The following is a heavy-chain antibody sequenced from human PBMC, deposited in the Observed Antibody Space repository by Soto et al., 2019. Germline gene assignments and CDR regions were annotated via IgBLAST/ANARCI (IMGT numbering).Heavy chain of an antibody. D-gene: IGHD3-3*01. CDR2: IYPGDSDT. Sequence: PGESLKISCKGSGYSFTSYWIGWVRQMPGKGLEWMGIIYPGDSDTRYSPSFQGQVTISADKSISTAYLQWSSLKASDTAMYYCARGAYYDFWSGYWGKLDYYYGIDVRRQGHTVPASS. CDR1: GYSFTSYW. J-gene: IGHJ6*01. CDR3: ARGAYYDFWSGYWGKLDYYYGIDV. V-gene: IGHV5-51*01.